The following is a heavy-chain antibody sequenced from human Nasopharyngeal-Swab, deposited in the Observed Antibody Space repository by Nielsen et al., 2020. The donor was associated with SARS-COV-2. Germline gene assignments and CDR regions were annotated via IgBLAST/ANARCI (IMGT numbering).Heavy chain of an antibody. CDR1: GYTFTGYY. CDR3: ASRPASVRAVAGATDY. Sequence: ASVKVSCKASGYTFTGYYMHWVRQAPGQGLEWMGRINPNSGGTNYAQKFQGRVTITADESTSTAYMELSSLRSEDTAVYYCASRPASVRAVAGATDYWGQGTLVTVSS. D-gene: IGHD6-19*01. J-gene: IGHJ4*02. CDR2: INPNSGGT. V-gene: IGHV1-2*06.